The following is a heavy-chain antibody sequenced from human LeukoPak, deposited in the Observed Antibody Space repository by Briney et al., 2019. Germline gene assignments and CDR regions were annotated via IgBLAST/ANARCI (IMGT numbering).Heavy chain of an antibody. J-gene: IGHJ4*02. Sequence: GGSLRLSCAASKFTFSTYLMSWVRKAPGKGLEWVASIKQDGTEKYYVDSVKGRFTISRDNAKNSLYLQMNSLRAEDTGVYYCARDLDYWGQGTLVTVSS. CDR2: IKQDGTEK. V-gene: IGHV3-7*01. CDR1: KFTFSTYL. CDR3: ARDLDY.